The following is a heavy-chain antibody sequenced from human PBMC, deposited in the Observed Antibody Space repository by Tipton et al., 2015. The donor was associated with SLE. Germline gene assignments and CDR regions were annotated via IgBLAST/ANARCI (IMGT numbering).Heavy chain of an antibody. CDR1: GDSISSGRHY. D-gene: IGHD2-8*01. CDR2: IYENGGT. CDR3: ARHLCTNGVFPFDY. J-gene: IGHJ4*02. V-gene: IGHV4-61*09. Sequence: TLSLTCTVSGDSISSGRHYWSWIRQPAGKGLEWIGHIYENGGTNYNPSLRSRVTMSVDTSKNQFSLDLTSLTAADTAVYYCARHLCTNGVFPFDYWGQGILVTVSS.